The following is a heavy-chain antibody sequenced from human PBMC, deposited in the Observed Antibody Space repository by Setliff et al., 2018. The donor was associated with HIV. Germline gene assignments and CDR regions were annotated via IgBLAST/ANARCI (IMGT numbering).Heavy chain of an antibody. CDR3: ARDNGRYFDRGWFDP. D-gene: IGHD3-9*01. Sequence: PGGSLRLSCAASGFTFSDYYMSWIRQAPGKGLEWVSYISSRGSTIYYADSVKGRFTISRDNAKNSLYLQMNSLRAEDTALYYCARDNGRYFDRGWFDPWGQGALVTVSS. CDR2: ISSRGSTI. J-gene: IGHJ5*02. V-gene: IGHV3-11*01. CDR1: GFTFSDYY.